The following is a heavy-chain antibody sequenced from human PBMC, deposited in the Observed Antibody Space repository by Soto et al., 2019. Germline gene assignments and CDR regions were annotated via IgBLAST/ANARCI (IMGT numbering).Heavy chain of an antibody. V-gene: IGHV1-2*02. D-gene: IGHD3-10*01. CDR3: ARDKMVRGVIVRFDP. CDR1: GYTFTGYY. CDR2: INPNSGGT. J-gene: IGHJ5*02. Sequence: QVQLVQSGAEVKKPGASVKVSCKASGYTFTGYYMHWVRQAPGQGLEWMGWINPNSGGTNYAQKFQGRVTMTRDTSISTAYMELSRLRSDDTAVYYCARDKMVRGVIVRFDPWGQGTLVTVSS.